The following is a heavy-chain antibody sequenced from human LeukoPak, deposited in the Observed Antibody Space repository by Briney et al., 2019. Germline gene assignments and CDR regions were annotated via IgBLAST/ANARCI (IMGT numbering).Heavy chain of an antibody. CDR1: GFTFSSYS. CDR3: ARGVMFKGWLDP. CDR2: TSFDGGVK. Sequence: GGSLRLSCAASGFTFSSYSMQWVRQAPGEGLEWVAVTSFDGGVKLYADSVKGRFTISRDNSQNTLFLQMSSLRIEDTAVYYCARGVMFKGWLDPWGQGTLVTVSS. D-gene: IGHD3-16*01. J-gene: IGHJ5*02. V-gene: IGHV3-30*04.